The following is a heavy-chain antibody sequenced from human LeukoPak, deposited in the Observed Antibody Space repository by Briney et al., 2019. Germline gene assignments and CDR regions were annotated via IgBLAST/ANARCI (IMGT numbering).Heavy chain of an antibody. J-gene: IGHJ4*02. CDR3: ALTDSSGYYYLDY. V-gene: IGHV1-45*02. D-gene: IGHD3-22*01. CDR1: GYTFTYRY. CDR2: ITPFNGNT. Sequence: GASVKVSCKASGYTFTYRYLHWVRQAPGQALEWMGWITPFNGNTNYAQKFQDRVTITRDRSMSTAYMELSSLRSDDTAMYYCALTDSSGYYYLDYWGQGTLVTVSS.